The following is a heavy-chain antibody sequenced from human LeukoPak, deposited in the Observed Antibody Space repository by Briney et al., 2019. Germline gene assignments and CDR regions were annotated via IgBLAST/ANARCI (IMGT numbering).Heavy chain of an antibody. CDR1: GVTVRSNY. CDR3: ARRGRGTSSVVGYYYYYYGMDV. V-gene: IGHV3-66*04. D-gene: IGHD2-2*01. J-gene: IGHJ6*02. CDR2: ISGDDKG. Sequence: GGSLRLSCAVSGVTVRSNYMSWVREAPGKGGEWVSIISGDDKGDYAYYVEGRFTVYKNNSSNTLYLQINNLRVENTADYYCARRGRGTSSVVGYYYYYYGMDVWGQGTTVTVSS.